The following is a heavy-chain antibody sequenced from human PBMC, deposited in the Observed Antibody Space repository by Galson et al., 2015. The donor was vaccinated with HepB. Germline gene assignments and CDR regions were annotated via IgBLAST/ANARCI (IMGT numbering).Heavy chain of an antibody. D-gene: IGHD5-12*01. CDR3: AKARGYSGYDGIKIYYYYGMDV. Sequence: SLRLSCAASGFTFSSYGMHWVRQAPGKGLEWVAFIRYDGSNKYYADSVKGRFTISRDNSKNTLYLQMNSLRAEDTAVYYCAKARGYSGYDGIKIYYYYGMDVWGQGTTVTVSS. CDR1: GFTFSSYG. J-gene: IGHJ6*02. CDR2: IRYDGSNK. V-gene: IGHV3-30*02.